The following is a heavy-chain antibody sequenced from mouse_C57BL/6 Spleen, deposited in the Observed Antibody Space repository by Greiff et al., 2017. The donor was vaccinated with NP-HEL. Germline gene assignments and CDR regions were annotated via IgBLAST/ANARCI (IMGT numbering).Heavy chain of an antibody. V-gene: IGHV3-6*01. Sequence: EVKLQESGPGLVKPSQSLSLTCSVTGYSITSGYYWNWIRQFPGNKLEWMGYISYDGSNNYNPSLKNRISITRDTSKNQFFLKLNSVTTEDTATYYCARDMITRAWFAYWGQGTLVTVSA. CDR1: GYSITSGYY. D-gene: IGHD2-4*01. CDR3: ARDMITRAWFAY. J-gene: IGHJ3*01. CDR2: ISYDGSN.